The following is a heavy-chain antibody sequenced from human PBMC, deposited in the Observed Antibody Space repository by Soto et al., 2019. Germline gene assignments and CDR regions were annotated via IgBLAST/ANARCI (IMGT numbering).Heavy chain of an antibody. D-gene: IGHD3-16*01. CDR3: AKRGDSYYYGMTV. Sequence: EVQLLASGGGLVQPGGSLRLSYAASGFTFYSYAMDWVRQAPGKGLEWVSSISARSDNTYYADSVKGRFTISRDHSKSTVYLQVNSLRAEDTAIYYCAKRGDSYYYGMTVWGQGTTVTVSS. J-gene: IGHJ6*02. CDR2: ISARSDNT. V-gene: IGHV3-23*01. CDR1: GFTFYSYA.